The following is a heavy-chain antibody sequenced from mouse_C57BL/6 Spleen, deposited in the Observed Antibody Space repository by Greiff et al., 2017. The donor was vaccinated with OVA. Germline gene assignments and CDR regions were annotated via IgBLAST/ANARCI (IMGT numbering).Heavy chain of an antibody. CDR3: ANYCGVDSGFAY. V-gene: IGHV1-82*01. CDR2: IYPGDGDT. J-gene: IGHJ3*01. Sequence: VQLKQSGPELVKPGASVKLSCKASGYAFSSSWMNWVKQRPGKGLEWIGRIYPGDGDTNYNGKFKGKATLTADKSSSTAYMQLSSLTSEDSAVYFCANYCGVDSGFAYWGQGTLVTVSA. CDR1: GYAFSSSW. D-gene: IGHD1-1*01.